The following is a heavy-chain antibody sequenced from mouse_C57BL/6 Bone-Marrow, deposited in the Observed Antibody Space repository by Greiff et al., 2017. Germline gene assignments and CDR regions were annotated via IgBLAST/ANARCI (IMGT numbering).Heavy chain of an antibody. J-gene: IGHJ2*01. Sequence: VQLQQPGAELVKPGASVKMSCKASGYTFTSYWITWVKQRPGQGLEWIGVIYPGSGSTNYNEKFKSKATLTVDTSTSTAYMQLSSLTSEDSAVYYCARVSYSNYVFDYWGQGTTLTVSS. V-gene: IGHV1-55*01. CDR1: GYTFTSYW. CDR2: IYPGSGST. D-gene: IGHD2-5*01. CDR3: ARVSYSNYVFDY.